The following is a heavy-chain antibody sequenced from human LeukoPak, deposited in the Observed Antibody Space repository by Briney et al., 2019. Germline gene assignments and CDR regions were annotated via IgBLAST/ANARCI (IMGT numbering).Heavy chain of an antibody. CDR2: IDGGGGGT. V-gene: IGHV3-23*01. D-gene: IGHD3-3*01. Sequence: GGSLSLSCAASGFTFSNDVMSWVRQAPGKGPEWVSSIDGGGGGTDYADSVRGRFTISRDNFKNTSYLQMNSLRADDTAVYYCARRIGGTKDYWGQGAQVTVSP. CDR3: ARRIGGTKDY. CDR1: GFTFSNDV. J-gene: IGHJ4*02.